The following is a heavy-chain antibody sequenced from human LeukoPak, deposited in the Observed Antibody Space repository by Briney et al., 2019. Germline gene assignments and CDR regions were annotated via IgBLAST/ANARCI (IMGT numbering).Heavy chain of an antibody. CDR2: IDTTASTM. D-gene: IGHD1-26*01. CDR3: VRDRIGGSLDY. V-gene: IGHV3-48*01. CDR1: GFTFSSYS. Sequence: GGSLRLSCAPSGFTFSSYSMNWVRQAPGKGLEWVSFIDTTASTMYYADSVKGRFSISRDNAKNSLFLQMNSLRVEDTAVYYCVRDRIGGSLDYWGQGTLVTVSS. J-gene: IGHJ4*02.